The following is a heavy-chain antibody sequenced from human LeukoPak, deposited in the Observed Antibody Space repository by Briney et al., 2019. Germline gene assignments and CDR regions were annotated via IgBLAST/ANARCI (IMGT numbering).Heavy chain of an antibody. CDR2: ISSNGGST. D-gene: IGHD6-13*01. Sequence: GGSLRLSCAASGFTFSRYAMHWVRQAPGKGLEYVSAISSNGGSTYYANSVKGRFTISRDNSKNTLYLQMGSLRAEDMAVYYCAREFIAAAGMIVYDAFDIWGQGTMVTVSS. J-gene: IGHJ3*02. V-gene: IGHV3-64*01. CDR1: GFTFSRYA. CDR3: AREFIAAAGMIVYDAFDI.